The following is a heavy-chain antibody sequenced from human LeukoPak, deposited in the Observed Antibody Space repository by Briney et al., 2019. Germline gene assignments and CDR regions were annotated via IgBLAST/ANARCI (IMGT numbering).Heavy chain of an antibody. CDR2: IYDSGSS. CDR1: GGSIRGYY. J-gene: IGHJ4*02. V-gene: IGHV4-59*01. Sequence: SETLSLTCSVSGGSIRGYYWSWIRQPPGKGLEWIGYIYDSGSSKYNPSLKSRVTISVDTSKNQFSLKLRDVIAADTAVYFCARDRGSSPDYFDYWGQGTLVTVSS. D-gene: IGHD6-6*01. CDR3: ARDRGSSPDYFDY.